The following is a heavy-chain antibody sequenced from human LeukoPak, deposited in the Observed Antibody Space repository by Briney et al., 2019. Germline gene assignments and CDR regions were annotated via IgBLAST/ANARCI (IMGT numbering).Heavy chain of an antibody. D-gene: IGHD6-6*01. V-gene: IGHV4-4*07. Sequence: SETLSLTCTVSGGSISTYYWSWIRQPAGKGLEWIGRIYTSGSTNYNPSLKSEVTMSVDTSKNQFSLKVSSVTAADTAVYYCARSEYSSSFDYWGQGTLVTVSS. CDR3: ARSEYSSSFDY. CDR1: GGSISTYY. J-gene: IGHJ4*02. CDR2: IYTSGST.